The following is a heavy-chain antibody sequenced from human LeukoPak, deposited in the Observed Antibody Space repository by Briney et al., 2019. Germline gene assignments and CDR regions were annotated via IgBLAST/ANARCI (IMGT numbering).Heavy chain of an antibody. CDR3: PKTLSHEYFHASGGYYPYAMDV. CDR2: ISYDGSNK. D-gene: IGHD3-22*01. Sequence: GGSLRLSCAASGFTFSTSTMHWVRQAPGKGLEWVAVISYDGSNKFYADSVKGRFAISRDNSKNTLYLQMNSLRGYDSAVYYCPKTLSHEYFHASGGYYPYAMDVWGQGTTVTVSS. J-gene: IGHJ6*02. CDR1: GFTFSTST. V-gene: IGHV3-30-3*02.